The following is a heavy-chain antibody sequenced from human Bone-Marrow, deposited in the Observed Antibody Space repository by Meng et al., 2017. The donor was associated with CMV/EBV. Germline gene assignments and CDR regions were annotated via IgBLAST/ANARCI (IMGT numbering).Heavy chain of an antibody. CDR3: TTVVRYYYYGMDV. V-gene: IGHV3-15*01. CDR2: IKSKTDGGTT. CDR1: GFTFSNAW. J-gene: IGHJ6*02. D-gene: IGHD6-6*01. Sequence: GESLKISCAASGFTFSNAWMSWVRQAPGKGLEWVGRIKSKTDGGTTDYAAPVKGRFTISRDDSKNTLYLQMNSLKTEDTAVYYCTTVVRYYYYGMDVWGQGTTVTVSS.